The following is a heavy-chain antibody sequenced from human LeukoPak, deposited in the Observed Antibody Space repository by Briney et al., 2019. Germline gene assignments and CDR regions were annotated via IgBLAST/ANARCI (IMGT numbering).Heavy chain of an antibody. Sequence: RGSLRLSCAAYGFTFSSYWMHWVRQAPGKGLVWVSHINTAGSSTNYADSVKGRFTISRDNAKNTLYLQMNSLRAEDTAVYYCVRDNGGVDYWGQGTLVTVSS. CDR3: VRDNGGVDY. V-gene: IGHV3-74*01. J-gene: IGHJ4*02. CDR2: INTAGSST. CDR1: GFTFSSYW.